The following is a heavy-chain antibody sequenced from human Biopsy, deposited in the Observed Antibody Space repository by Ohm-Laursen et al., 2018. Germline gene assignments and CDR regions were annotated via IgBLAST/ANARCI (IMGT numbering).Heavy chain of an antibody. CDR2: INPNSGGT. Sequence: ASVKVSCNASGYTFTDSYMHWVRQAPGQGLEWMGWINPNSGGTNYAQKFQGRVTMTRDTSMSTAYMELNRLRSDDTAVYYCARGGLNYWYFDLWGRGTLVTISS. D-gene: IGHD1-26*01. J-gene: IGHJ2*01. V-gene: IGHV1-2*02. CDR1: GYTFTDSY. CDR3: ARGGLNYWYFDL.